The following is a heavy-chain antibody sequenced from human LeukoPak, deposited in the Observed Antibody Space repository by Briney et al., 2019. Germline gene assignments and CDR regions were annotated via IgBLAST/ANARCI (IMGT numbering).Heavy chain of an antibody. J-gene: IGHJ6*03. CDR1: GYTFTGYY. CDR3: ARVSLTTVTTFYYYYYMDV. D-gene: IGHD4-17*01. Sequence: ASVKVSCKASGYTFTGYYMHWVRQAPGQGLEWMGWINPNSGGTNYAQKFQGRVTMTRDTSISTAYMELSRLRSDDTAVYYCARVSLTTVTTFYYYYYMDVWGKGTTVTV. V-gene: IGHV1-2*02. CDR2: INPNSGGT.